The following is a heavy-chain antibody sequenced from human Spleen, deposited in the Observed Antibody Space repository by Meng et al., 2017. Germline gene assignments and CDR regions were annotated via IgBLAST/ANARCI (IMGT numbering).Heavy chain of an antibody. CDR3: AKTVRSGATVPTSDY. CDR2: ISGSGGST. D-gene: IGHD1-26*01. Sequence: GESLKISCAASGFTFSSYSMSWVRQAPGKGLEWVSAISGSGGSTYYADSVKGRFTISRDNSKNTLFLQMNSLRAEDTAVYYCAKTVRSGATVPTSDYWGQGTLVTVSS. J-gene: IGHJ4*02. V-gene: IGHV3-23*01. CDR1: GFTFSSYS.